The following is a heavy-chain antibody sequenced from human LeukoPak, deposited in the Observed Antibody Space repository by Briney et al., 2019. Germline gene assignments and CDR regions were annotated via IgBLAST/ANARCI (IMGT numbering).Heavy chain of an antibody. Sequence: GGSLRLYCVGSGFTFSSWTMSWVRQAPGKGLEWVSSICSSSKYIYYADSVKGRFTISRDNAKNYLYLQMGRLRVEDTGMYFCARAREGVPPDDFDNWGQGTPVSVSS. CDR3: ARAREGVPPDDFDN. CDR1: GFTFSSWT. CDR2: ICSSSKYI. V-gene: IGHV3-21*04. J-gene: IGHJ4*02. D-gene: IGHD1-14*01.